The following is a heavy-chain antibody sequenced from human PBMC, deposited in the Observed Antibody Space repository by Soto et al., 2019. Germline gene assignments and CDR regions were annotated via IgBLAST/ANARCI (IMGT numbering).Heavy chain of an antibody. CDR3: ASSASMSLNYQFDY. CDR2: IYYGGST. D-gene: IGHD1-7*01. V-gene: IGHV4-31*03. J-gene: IGHJ4*02. Sequence: SETLSLTCTVSGGSISSCGYYWSWIRQHPGKGLEWIGYIYYGGSTYYNPSLKSRVTISVDTSKNQFSLKLSSVTAADTAVYYCASSASMSLNYQFDYWGQGTLVTVSS. CDR1: GGSISSCGYY.